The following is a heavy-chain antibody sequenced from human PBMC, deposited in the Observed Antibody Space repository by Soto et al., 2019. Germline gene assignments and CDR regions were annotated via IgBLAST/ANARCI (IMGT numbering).Heavy chain of an antibody. CDR3: ARDTYSGSYFAY. CDR1: GYTFTSYG. V-gene: IGHV1-18*01. Sequence: ASVKVSCKASGYTFTSYGISWVRQAPGQGLEWMGWISAYNGNTNYAQKLQGRVTMTTDTSTNTAYMELRSLRSDDTAVYYCARDTYSGSYFAYWGQGTLVTVSS. D-gene: IGHD1-26*01. CDR2: ISAYNGNT. J-gene: IGHJ4*02.